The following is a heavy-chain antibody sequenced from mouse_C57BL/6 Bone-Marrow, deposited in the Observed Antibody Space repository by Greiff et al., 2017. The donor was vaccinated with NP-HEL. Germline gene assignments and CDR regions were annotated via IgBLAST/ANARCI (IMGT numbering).Heavy chain of an antibody. CDR3: ARDHYYGSSFYYYAMDY. CDR2: IYPRSGNP. CDR1: GYTFTSYG. Sequence: QVQLQQSGAELARPGASVKLSCKASGYTFTSYGISWVKQRTGQGLEWIGEIYPRSGNPSYNGKFKGKATLTADKSSSTAYMELHSLTSEDAAVYFCARDHYYGSSFYYYAMDYWGQGTSVTVSS. J-gene: IGHJ4*01. V-gene: IGHV1-81*01. D-gene: IGHD1-1*01.